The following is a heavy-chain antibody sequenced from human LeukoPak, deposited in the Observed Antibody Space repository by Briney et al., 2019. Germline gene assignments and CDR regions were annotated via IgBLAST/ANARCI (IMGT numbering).Heavy chain of an antibody. CDR1: GFTFSSYA. CDR2: ISGSGGST. Sequence: GGSLRLSCAASGFTFSSYAMSWVRQAPGQGLEWVSAISGSGGSTYYADSVKGRFTISKDNSKNTVYLQMNSLRAEDTAVYYCARVVVPAAISYWGQGTLVTVSS. CDR3: ARVVVPAAISY. J-gene: IGHJ4*02. V-gene: IGHV3-23*01. D-gene: IGHD2-2*02.